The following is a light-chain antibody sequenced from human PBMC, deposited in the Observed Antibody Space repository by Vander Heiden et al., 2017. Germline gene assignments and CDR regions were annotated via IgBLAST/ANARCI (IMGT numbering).Light chain of an antibody. CDR1: QNLLYSSNSKNH. V-gene: IGKV4-1*01. CDR3: QQYDTPPYT. Sequence: DIVMTQSPDSLAVSLGERAAINCKSSQNLLYSSNSKNHLAWFQQKPGQPPKLLIYWASTRESGVPDRFSGSVSGTDFTLTISSLRPEDVAVYYCQQYDTPPYTFGQGTKLEIK. CDR2: WAS. J-gene: IGKJ2*01.